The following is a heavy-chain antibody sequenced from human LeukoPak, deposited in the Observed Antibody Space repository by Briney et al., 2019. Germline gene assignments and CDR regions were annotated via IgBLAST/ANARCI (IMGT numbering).Heavy chain of an antibody. V-gene: IGHV3-72*01. D-gene: IGHD1-26*01. CDR2: SRNKANSYTT. CDR3: ARAQKGAPFDY. J-gene: IGHJ4*02. CDR1: GLTFSDHY. Sequence: PGGSLRLSCAASGLTFSDHYMDWVRQAPGKGLEWVGRSRNKANSYTTEYAASVKGRFTISRDDSKNSLYLQMNSLKTEDTAVYYCARAQKGAPFDYWGQGTLVTVSS.